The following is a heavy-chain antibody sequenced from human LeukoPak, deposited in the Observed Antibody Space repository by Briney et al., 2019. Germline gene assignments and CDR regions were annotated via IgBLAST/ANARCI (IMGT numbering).Heavy chain of an antibody. CDR2: ISGSGGST. Sequence: GGSLRLSCAASGFTFSSYAMSWVRQAPGKGLEWVSAISGSGGSTYYADSVKGRFTISRDNSKNTLYLQMNSLRAEDTAVYYCAKFPRSGWQFSGGYFDYWGQGTLVTVSS. V-gene: IGHV3-23*01. CDR1: GFTFSSYA. J-gene: IGHJ4*02. D-gene: IGHD3-10*01. CDR3: AKFPRSGWQFSGGYFDY.